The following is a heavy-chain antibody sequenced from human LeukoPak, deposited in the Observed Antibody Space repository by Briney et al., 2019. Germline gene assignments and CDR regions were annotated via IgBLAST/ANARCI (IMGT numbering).Heavy chain of an antibody. V-gene: IGHV4-39*07. CDR1: GGSISSSSYY. CDR3: AGARWAGNEIAAAGTSIPDYYYYYMDV. J-gene: IGHJ6*03. Sequence: SETLSLTCTVSGGSISSSSYYWGWIRQPPGKGLEWIGSIYYSGSTYYNPSLKSRVTISVDTSKNQFSLKLSSVTAADTAVYYCAGARWAGNEIAAAGTSIPDYYYYYMDVWGKGTTVTVSS. CDR2: IYYSGST. D-gene: IGHD6-13*01.